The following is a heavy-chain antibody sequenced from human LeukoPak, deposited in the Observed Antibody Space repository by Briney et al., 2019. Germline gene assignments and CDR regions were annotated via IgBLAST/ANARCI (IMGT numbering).Heavy chain of an antibody. CDR3: ARVGEVSPTDY. CDR1: GYSISSGYY. D-gene: IGHD4-17*01. V-gene: IGHV4-38-2*02. Sequence: NPSETLSLTCTVSGYSISSGYYWGWIRPPPGKGLEWIGSIYHSGSTYYNPSLKSRVTISVDTSKNQFSLKLSSVTAADTAVYYCARVGEVSPTDYWGQGTLVTVSS. J-gene: IGHJ4*02. CDR2: IYHSGST.